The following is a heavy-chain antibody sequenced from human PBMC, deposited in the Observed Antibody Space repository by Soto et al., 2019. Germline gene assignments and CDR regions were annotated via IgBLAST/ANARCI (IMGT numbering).Heavy chain of an antibody. J-gene: IGHJ4*02. D-gene: IGHD3-22*01. CDR1: GFTFSSYA. Sequence: PGGSLRLSCAASGFTFSSYAMHWVRQAPGKGLEWVAVISYDGSNKYYADSVKGRFTISRDNSKNTLYLQMNSLRAEDTAVYYCAMSITMIVPPVHWGQGTLVTVSS. CDR3: AMSITMIVPPVH. CDR2: ISYDGSNK. V-gene: IGHV3-30-3*01.